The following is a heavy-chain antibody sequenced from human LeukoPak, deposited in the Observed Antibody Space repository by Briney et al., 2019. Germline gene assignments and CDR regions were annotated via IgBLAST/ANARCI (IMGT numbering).Heavy chain of an antibody. Sequence: SETLSLTSTVSVGSICSNSYYWGWIRQPPGKWLEWIGCVYYTASTHYNPALRSRVTISVDTSKNQFSLKLRSVTAADTAVFYCARQSGPSAYYYYMGFWGKGTAVTVSS. V-gene: IGHV4-39*01. CDR3: ARQSGPSAYYYYMGF. J-gene: IGHJ6*03. D-gene: IGHD3-3*01. CDR2: VYYTAST. CDR1: VGSICSNSYY.